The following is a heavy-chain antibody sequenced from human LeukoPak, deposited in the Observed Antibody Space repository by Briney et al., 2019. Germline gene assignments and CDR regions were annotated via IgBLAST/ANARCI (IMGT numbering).Heavy chain of an antibody. Sequence: ASVKVSCKASGYTFPSYFMHWVRQAPGQGLEWMGIINPTGGSTTYAQKFQGRVTMTRDTSTSTAYMELSSLRSEDTAVYYCARGDTSIVGAINNAFDIWGQGTMVTVSS. D-gene: IGHD1-26*01. J-gene: IGHJ3*02. CDR1: GYTFPSYF. CDR3: ARGDTSIVGAINNAFDI. CDR2: INPTGGST. V-gene: IGHV1-46*01.